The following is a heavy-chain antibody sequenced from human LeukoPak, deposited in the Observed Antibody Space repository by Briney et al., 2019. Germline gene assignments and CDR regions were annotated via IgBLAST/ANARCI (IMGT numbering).Heavy chain of an antibody. V-gene: IGHV3-23*01. Sequence: PGGSLRLSCAASGFTFSSYAMSWVRQASGKGLEWVSTISGSGGNTYYADSVKGRFTISRDNSKNTLYLQMNSLRAEDTAVYYCVKDIVRGDCSGGSCYPLDPWGQGTLVTVSS. CDR3: VKDIVRGDCSGGSCYPLDP. CDR1: GFTFSSYA. J-gene: IGHJ5*02. CDR2: ISGSGGNT. D-gene: IGHD2-15*01.